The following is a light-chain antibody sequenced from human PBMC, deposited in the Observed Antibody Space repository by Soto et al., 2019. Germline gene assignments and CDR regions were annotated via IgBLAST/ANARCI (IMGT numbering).Light chain of an antibody. CDR3: MRALLPPLS. J-gene: IGKJ4*01. CDR2: LGS. Sequence: DLVMTQSPLSLAVTPGEPASISCRSSQSLLHRNGYNWLDWYLQKAGQSPQLLIHLGSNRASGVPDRFSGSGSGTDFTLKISRVEADDVGVYYCMRALLPPLSFGGGTKVEI. CDR1: QSLLHRNGYNW. V-gene: IGKV2-28*01.